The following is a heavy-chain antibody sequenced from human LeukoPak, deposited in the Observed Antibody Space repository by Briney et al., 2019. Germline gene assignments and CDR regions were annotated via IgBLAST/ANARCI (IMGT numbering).Heavy chain of an antibody. Sequence: GGSLRLSCAASGFTFSSHALSWVRQAPGKGLEWVSAISGGGYNTYYADSVKGRFTMSRDNSKNTVYLQMNSLRAEDTALYYCAKDRSSWYYPFDHWGQGTLVTVSS. CDR3: AKDRSSWYYPFDH. CDR1: GFTFSSHA. D-gene: IGHD6-13*01. CDR2: ISGGGYNT. J-gene: IGHJ5*02. V-gene: IGHV3-23*01.